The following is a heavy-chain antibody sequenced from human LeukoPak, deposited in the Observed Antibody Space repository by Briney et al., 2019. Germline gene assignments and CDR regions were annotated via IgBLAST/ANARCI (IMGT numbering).Heavy chain of an antibody. V-gene: IGHV4-4*07. CDR2: IHTSGST. Sequence: SETLSLTCTVSGDSISSYYWSWIRQPAGKGLEWIGRIHTSGSTDYNPSLKSRVTMSGDTSKNQFSLEVSSVTAADTAVYYCVRDRSSSWARDWFDPWGQGTLVTVLS. D-gene: IGHD6-13*01. J-gene: IGHJ5*02. CDR1: GDSISSYY. CDR3: VRDRSSSWARDWFDP.